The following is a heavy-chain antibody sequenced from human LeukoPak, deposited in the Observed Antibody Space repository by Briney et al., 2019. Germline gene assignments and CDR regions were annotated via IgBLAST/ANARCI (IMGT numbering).Heavy chain of an antibody. CDR1: GFTFSSYW. J-gene: IGHJ4*02. D-gene: IGHD1-26*01. V-gene: IGHV3-74*01. CDR2: TNSDGSST. Sequence: GGSLRLSCAASGFTFSSYWMHWVRQASGKGLVWVSRTNSDGSSTTYADSVKGRFTISRDNSKNTLYLQMNSLRAEDTAVYYCARDLRGALSGSYSDYWGQGTLVTVSS. CDR3: ARDLRGALSGSYSDY.